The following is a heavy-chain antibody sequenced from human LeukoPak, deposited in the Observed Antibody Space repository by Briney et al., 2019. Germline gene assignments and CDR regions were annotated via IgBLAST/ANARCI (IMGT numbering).Heavy chain of an antibody. CDR2: IYTSGST. J-gene: IGHJ5*02. Sequence: SETPSLTCTVSGYSIRSGYYWGWIRQPAGKGLEWIGRIYTSGSTNYNPSLKSRVTMSVDTSKNQFSLKLSSVTAADTAVYYCARDPPEAPNWFDPWGQGTLVTVSS. D-gene: IGHD6-6*01. CDR3: ARDPPEAPNWFDP. V-gene: IGHV4-4*07. CDR1: GYSIRSGYY.